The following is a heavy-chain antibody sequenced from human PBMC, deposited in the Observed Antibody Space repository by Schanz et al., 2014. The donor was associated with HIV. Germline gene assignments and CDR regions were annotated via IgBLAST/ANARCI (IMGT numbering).Heavy chain of an antibody. CDR3: AREYYSRNWNWFDP. Sequence: EVHLEESGGCLVQPGGSLRLSCAASGFTFSNAWMSWARQAPGKGLEWVSGISISGETTFYADSVKGRFTVSRDNSKNMLYLQMNSLRAEDTAVYYCAREYYSRNWNWFDPWGQGTLVTVSS. V-gene: IGHV3-66*01. J-gene: IGHJ5*02. CDR1: GFTFSNAW. CDR2: ISISGETT. D-gene: IGHD6-13*01.